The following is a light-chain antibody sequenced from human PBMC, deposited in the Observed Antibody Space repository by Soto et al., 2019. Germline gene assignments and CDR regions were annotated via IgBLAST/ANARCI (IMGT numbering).Light chain of an antibody. CDR3: QQYNSYSLT. V-gene: IGKV1-5*03. J-gene: IGKJ4*01. CDR2: KAS. Sequence: DLQMTQSPSTLSASVGDRITITCRASPSISSWLAWYQQKPGKAPKLLIYKASSLESGVPSRFSGSGSGTEFTLTISSLQPDDFATYYCQQYNSYSLTFGGGTKVDIK. CDR1: PSISSW.